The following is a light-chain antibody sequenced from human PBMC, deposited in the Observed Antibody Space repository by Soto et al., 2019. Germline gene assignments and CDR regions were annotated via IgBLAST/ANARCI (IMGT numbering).Light chain of an antibody. J-gene: IGKJ1*01. Sequence: EIVFTQSPDTLSLSPGERATLSCRASQSISSTQLVWYQQKPGQAPTLLIFGASSRATGIPDRFSGSGSGTDFTLTISGXQPEDFAVYYCQQYGTSPGKFGQGTKVDIK. CDR2: GAS. V-gene: IGKV3-20*01. CDR1: QSISSTQ. CDR3: QQYGTSPGK.